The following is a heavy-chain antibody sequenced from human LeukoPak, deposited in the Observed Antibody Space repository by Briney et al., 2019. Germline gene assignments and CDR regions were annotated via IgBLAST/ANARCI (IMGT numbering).Heavy chain of an antibody. Sequence: GGSLRLSCAASRFTFSSYAMNWVRQAPGKGLEWVSYITSSSSTIYYAGSVKGRFTISRDNAKNSLYLQMNSLRAEDTAVYYCASGWLGVFDYWGQGALVTVSS. J-gene: IGHJ4*02. CDR2: ITSSSSTI. D-gene: IGHD6-19*01. V-gene: IGHV3-48*01. CDR1: RFTFSSYA. CDR3: ASGWLGVFDY.